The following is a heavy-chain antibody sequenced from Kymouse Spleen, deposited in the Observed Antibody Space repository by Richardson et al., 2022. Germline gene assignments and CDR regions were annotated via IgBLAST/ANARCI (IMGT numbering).Heavy chain of an antibody. Sequence: EVQLVESGGGLVQPGRSLRLSCAASGFTFDDYAMHWVRQAPGKGLEWVSGISWNSGSIGYADSVKGRFTISRDNAKNSLYLQMNSLRAEDTALYYCAKDTLDIFLDVWGQGTTVTVSS. CDR3: AKDTLDIFLDV. D-gene: IGHD3-9*01. J-gene: IGHJ6*02. CDR1: GFTFDDYA. CDR2: ISWNSGSI. V-gene: IGHV3-9*01.